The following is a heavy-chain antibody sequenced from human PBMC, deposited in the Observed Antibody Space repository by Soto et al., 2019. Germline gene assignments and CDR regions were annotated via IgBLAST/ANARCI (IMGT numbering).Heavy chain of an antibody. J-gene: IGHJ5*02. CDR2: INHSGST. V-gene: IGHV4-34*01. CDR3: ARLYSSSFSWFDP. CDR1: GGSFSCYY. D-gene: IGHD6-13*01. Sequence: SETLSLTCAVYGGSFSCYYWSWIRQPPGKGLEWIGEINHSGSTNYNPSLKSRVTISVDTSKNQFSLKLSSVTAADTAVYYCARLYSSSFSWFDPWGQGTLVTVSS.